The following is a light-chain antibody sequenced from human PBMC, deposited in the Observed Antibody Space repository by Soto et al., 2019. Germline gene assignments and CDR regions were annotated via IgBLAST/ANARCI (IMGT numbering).Light chain of an antibody. CDR2: YDD. CDR1: NSNIGNNA. CDR3: AAWDDSLNGPV. V-gene: IGLV1-36*01. Sequence: QPVLTQPPSVSGAPRQRVTISCSGSNSNIGNNAVNWYQQLPGKAPKLLIYYDDLLPSGVSDRFSGSKSGTSASLAISGLQSEDEAGYYCAAWDDSLNGPVFGGRTQLTVL. J-gene: IGLJ2*01.